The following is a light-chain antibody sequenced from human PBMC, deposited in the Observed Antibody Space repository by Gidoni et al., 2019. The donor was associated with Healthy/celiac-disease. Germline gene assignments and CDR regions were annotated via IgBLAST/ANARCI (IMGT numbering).Light chain of an antibody. Sequence: DIVMTQSPLSLPVTPGEPAFISCRSSQSLLHSNGYNYWDWYLQKPGQSPQLLIYLGSNRASGVPDRYSGSGSGTDFTLKISRVEAEDVGVYYCMQALQTPRTFGQGNKLEIK. CDR3: MQALQTPRT. CDR2: LGS. CDR1: QSLLHSNGYNY. V-gene: IGKV2-28*01. J-gene: IGKJ2*01.